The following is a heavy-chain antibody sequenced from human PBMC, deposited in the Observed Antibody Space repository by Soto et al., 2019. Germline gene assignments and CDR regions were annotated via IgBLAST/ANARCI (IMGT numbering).Heavy chain of an antibody. Sequence: QVQLVESGGGVVQPGRSLRLSCAASGFTFSSYAIHWVRQAPGKGLEWVAVISYDGSNKYYADSVKGRFTISRDNSKNTLYLQMNSMRAEDTAVYYCVREVEYSSSSGYSDLWRRGTLVTVSS. CDR1: GFTFSSYA. CDR2: ISYDGSNK. CDR3: VREVEYSSSSGYSDL. V-gene: IGHV3-30-3*01. J-gene: IGHJ2*01. D-gene: IGHD6-6*01.